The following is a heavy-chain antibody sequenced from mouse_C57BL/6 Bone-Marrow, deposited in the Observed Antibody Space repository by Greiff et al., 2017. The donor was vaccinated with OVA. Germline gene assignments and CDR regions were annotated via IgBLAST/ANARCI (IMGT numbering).Heavy chain of an antibody. D-gene: IGHD2-3*01. V-gene: IGHV2-5*01. J-gene: IGHJ1*03. CDR2: IWRGGST. Sequence: VQLQQSGPGLVQPSQSLSITCTVSGFSLTSYGVHWVRQSPGTGLAWLGVIWRGGSTAYNAAFMSRLSITKDNSKSQVFFKMNSLQADDTAIYYYAKKRDGYYDGYFDVWGTGTTVTVSS. CDR1: GFSLTSYG. CDR3: AKKRDGYYDGYFDV.